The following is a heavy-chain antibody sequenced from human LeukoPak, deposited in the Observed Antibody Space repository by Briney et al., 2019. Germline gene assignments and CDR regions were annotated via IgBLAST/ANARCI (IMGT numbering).Heavy chain of an antibody. CDR1: GFTFSSYS. CDR2: TSISSSTI. J-gene: IGHJ4*02. Sequence: GGSLRLSCAASGFTFSSYSMNWVRQAPGKGLEWVSYTSISSSTIYYADSVKGRFTISRDDAKNSLYLQMNSLRDEDTAVYYCARVSGWPWDYWGQGTLVTVSS. CDR3: ARVSGWPWDY. D-gene: IGHD2-15*01. V-gene: IGHV3-48*02.